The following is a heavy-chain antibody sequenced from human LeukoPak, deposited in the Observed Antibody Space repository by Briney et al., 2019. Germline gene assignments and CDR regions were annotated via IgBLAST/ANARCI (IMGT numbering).Heavy chain of an antibody. CDR2: ISGSGGST. Sequence: GGSLRLSCAASGFTFSSYDMSWVRQAPGKGLEWVSAISGSGGSTYYADSVKGRFTISRDNSKNTLYLQMNSLRAEDTAVYYCAKDRDSSGYYLDYWGQGTLVTVSS. D-gene: IGHD3-22*01. CDR1: GFTFSSYD. V-gene: IGHV3-23*01. J-gene: IGHJ4*02. CDR3: AKDRDSSGYYLDY.